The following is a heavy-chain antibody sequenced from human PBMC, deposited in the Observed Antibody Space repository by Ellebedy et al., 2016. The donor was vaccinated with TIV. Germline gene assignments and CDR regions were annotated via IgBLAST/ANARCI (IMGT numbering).Heavy chain of an antibody. CDR2: IDSSGAT. J-gene: IGHJ4*02. Sequence: SETLSLXXTVSGASINSGGFYWSWIRQYPVKGLEWIGYIDSSGATYYNPSLKSHPTISVDTSKSQFSLKLSSVTAADTAVYYCAREAGGIVENWGRGTLVIVSA. D-gene: IGHD1-1*01. CDR3: AREAGGIVEN. CDR1: GASINSGGFY. V-gene: IGHV4-31*01.